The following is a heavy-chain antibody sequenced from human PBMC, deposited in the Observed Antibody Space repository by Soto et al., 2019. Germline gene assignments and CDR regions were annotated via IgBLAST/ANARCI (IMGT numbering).Heavy chain of an antibody. D-gene: IGHD6-13*01. Sequence: SETLSLTCTVSGGSISGYYWSWIRQPAGKGLEWIGRIYSNGLTNYNPSLKSRVTLSVDTSRNHFSLHLTSVTAADTAIYYCARHRAAAVCFDPWGQRTLVTVSS. CDR2: IYSNGLT. CDR1: GGSISGYY. CDR3: ARHRAAAVCFDP. J-gene: IGHJ5*02. V-gene: IGHV4-4*07.